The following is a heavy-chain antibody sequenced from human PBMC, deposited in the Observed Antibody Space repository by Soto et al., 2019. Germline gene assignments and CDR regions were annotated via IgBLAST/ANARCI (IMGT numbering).Heavy chain of an antibody. CDR1: GFTFSSYG. D-gene: IGHD2-2*01. V-gene: IGHV3-33*01. CDR3: ARDPYPLAAMRLYYYYGMDG. CDR2: IWYDGSNK. J-gene: IGHJ6*02. Sequence: PGGSLRLSCAASGFTFSSYGMHWVRQAPGKGLEWVAVIWYDGSNKYYADSVKGRFTISRDNSKNTLYLQMNSLRAEDTAVYSCARDPYPLAAMRLYYYYGMDGWGQGDTVTVSS.